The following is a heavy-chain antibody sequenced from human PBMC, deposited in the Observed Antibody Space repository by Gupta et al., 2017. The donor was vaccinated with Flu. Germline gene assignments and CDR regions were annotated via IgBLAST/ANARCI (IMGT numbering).Heavy chain of an antibody. CDR2: INSDGSST. CDR3: ARDSSQSTYFDY. CDR1: TVSSYW. Sequence: TVSSYWMHWVRQAPGKGLVWVSRINSDGSSTSYADSVKGRFTISRDNAKNTLYLQMNSLRAEDTAVYYCARDSSQSTYFDYWGQGTLVTVSS. V-gene: IGHV3-74*01. J-gene: IGHJ4*02.